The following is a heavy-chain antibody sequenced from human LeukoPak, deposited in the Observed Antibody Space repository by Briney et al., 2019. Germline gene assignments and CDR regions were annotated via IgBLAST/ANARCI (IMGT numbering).Heavy chain of an antibody. CDR1: GFTFSSYA. D-gene: IGHD3-9*01. V-gene: IGHV3-23*01. J-gene: IGHJ6*03. Sequence: GGSLRLSCAASGFTFSSYAMNWVRQAPGKGLEWVSAISGSGGTTYYPDSVKGRFTISRDNSKNTLYLQMNSLRAEDTAVYYCAKCILTGYYKGYMDVWGKGTTVTISS. CDR2: ISGSGGTT. CDR3: AKCILTGYYKGYMDV.